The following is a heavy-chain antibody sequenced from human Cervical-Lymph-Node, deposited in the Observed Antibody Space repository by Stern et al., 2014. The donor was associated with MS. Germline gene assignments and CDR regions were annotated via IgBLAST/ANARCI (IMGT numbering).Heavy chain of an antibody. CDR1: GGTFRSYA. Sequence: VQLVESGAEVKKPGSSVKVSCKASGGTFRSYAISWVRQAPGQGLEWMGRIIPIFGTANYAQKVQGRVTITADESTSTAYMELSSLRSEDTAVYYCARAKYSSSWGNLDAFDIWGQGTMVTVSS. D-gene: IGHD6-13*01. J-gene: IGHJ3*02. V-gene: IGHV1-69*01. CDR3: ARAKYSSSWGNLDAFDI. CDR2: IIPIFGTA.